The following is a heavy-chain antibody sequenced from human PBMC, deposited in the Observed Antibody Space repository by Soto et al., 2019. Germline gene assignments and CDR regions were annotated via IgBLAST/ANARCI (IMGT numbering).Heavy chain of an antibody. CDR1: GGTFSSYA. V-gene: IGHV1-69*12. Sequence: QVQLVQSGAEVKKPGSSVKVSCKASGGTFSSYAISWVRQAPGQGLEWMGGIIPIFGTANYAQKFQGRVTITADESTSTAYMELSSLRSEDTAVYYCAPRTFDYGSGSYYPTRLEFVGYYYYYGMDVWGQGTTVTVSS. J-gene: IGHJ6*02. D-gene: IGHD3-10*01. CDR2: IIPIFGTA. CDR3: APRTFDYGSGSYYPTRLEFVGYYYYYGMDV.